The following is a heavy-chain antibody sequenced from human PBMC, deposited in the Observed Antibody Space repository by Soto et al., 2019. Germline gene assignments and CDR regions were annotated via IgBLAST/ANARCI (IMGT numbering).Heavy chain of an antibody. J-gene: IGHJ4*02. V-gene: IGHV5-51*01. CDR1: GYSFTSYW. D-gene: IGHD3-3*01. CDR2: IYPGDSDT. CDR3: ASGTFVTIFGVVTGFDY. Sequence: GESLKISCKGSGYSFTSYWIGWVRQMPGKGLEWMGIIYPGDSDTRYSPSFQGQVTISADKSISTAYLQWSSLKASDTAMYYCASGTFVTIFGVVTGFDYWGQGTLVTVSS.